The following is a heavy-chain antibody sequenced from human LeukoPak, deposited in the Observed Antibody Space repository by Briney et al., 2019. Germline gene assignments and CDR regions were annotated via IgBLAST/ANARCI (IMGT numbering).Heavy chain of an antibody. CDR3: ARGAGARALDY. D-gene: IGHD1-14*01. V-gene: IGHV3-21*06. Sequence: PGGSLRLSCTGSGFTFSSSSMNWVRQAPGKGLEWVSSISGSSTYIYYADSVKGRFTISRDNAKSSLYLQMTSLSAGDTAVYYCARGAGARALDYWGQGTLVPVSS. CDR1: GFTFSSSS. J-gene: IGHJ4*02. CDR2: ISGSSTYI.